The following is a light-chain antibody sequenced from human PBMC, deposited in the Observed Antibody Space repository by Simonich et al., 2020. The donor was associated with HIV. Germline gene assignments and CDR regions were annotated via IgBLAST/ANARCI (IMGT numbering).Light chain of an antibody. CDR1: QSVSSN. J-gene: IGKJ2*01. Sequence: EIVLTQSPATLSVSPGERVPLYCRASQSVSSNLAWYQQKPVQAPRLLIYAASTRATGIPARFSGSGSGTEFTLTISSMRSEDFAVYYCQQYNNWPLLFGQGTKLEIK. V-gene: IGKV3-15*01. CDR3: QQYNNWPLL. CDR2: AAS.